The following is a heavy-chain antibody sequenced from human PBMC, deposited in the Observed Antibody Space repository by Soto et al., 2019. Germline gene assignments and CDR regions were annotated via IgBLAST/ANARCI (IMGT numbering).Heavy chain of an antibody. D-gene: IGHD3-22*01. CDR3: ATSMYYYDSSEVGAFDI. V-gene: IGHV5-10-1*01. CDR1: GYSFTSYW. J-gene: IGHJ3*02. Sequence: SCKGSGYSFTSYWISWVRQMPGKGLEWMGRIDPSDSYTNYSPSFQGHVTISADKSISTAYLQWSSLKASDTAMYYCATSMYYYDSSEVGAFDIWGQGTMVTVSS. CDR2: IDPSDSYT.